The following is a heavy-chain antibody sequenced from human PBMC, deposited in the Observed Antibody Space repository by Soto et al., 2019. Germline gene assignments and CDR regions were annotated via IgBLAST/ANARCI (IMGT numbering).Heavy chain of an antibody. V-gene: IGHV1-18*01. CDR3: ARNYYDSSGYYYHAFDI. CDR1: GYTFTSYG. D-gene: IGHD3-22*01. Sequence: ASVKVSCKASGYTFTSYGISWVRQAPGQGLEWMGWISAYNGNTNYAQKLQGRVTMTTDTSTSTAYMELRSLRSDDTAVYYCARNYYDSSGYYYHAFDIWGQRTMVTVS. J-gene: IGHJ3*02. CDR2: ISAYNGNT.